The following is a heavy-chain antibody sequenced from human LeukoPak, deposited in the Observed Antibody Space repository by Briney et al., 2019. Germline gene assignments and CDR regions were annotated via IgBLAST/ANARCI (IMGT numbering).Heavy chain of an antibody. CDR1: GYTFTGYY. J-gene: IGHJ4*02. CDR2: INPNRGDT. Sequence: ASVKVSCKASGYTFTGYYMHWVRQAPGQGLEWMGWINPNRGDTSFAQQFQGRVTMTRDTSISTAYMELSRLRSDDTAVYYCARADGSGIEVRFDYWGQGTLVTVSS. V-gene: IGHV1-2*02. CDR3: ARADGSGIEVRFDY. D-gene: IGHD3-10*01.